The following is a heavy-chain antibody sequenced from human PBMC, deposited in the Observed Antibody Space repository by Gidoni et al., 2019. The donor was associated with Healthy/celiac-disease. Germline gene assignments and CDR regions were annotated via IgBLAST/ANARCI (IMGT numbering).Heavy chain of an antibody. CDR3: ARIRGLDYGMDV. CDR1: GFPLSTSGMR. J-gene: IGHJ6*02. V-gene: IGHV2-70*04. D-gene: IGHD3-16*01. CDR2: IDWDDDK. Sequence: QVTLKESGPALVKPTQTLTLTCTFSGFPLSTSGMRVSWIRQPPGKALEWLARIDWDDDKFYSTSLKTRLTISKDTSKIQVVLTMTNMDPVDTATYYCARIRGLDYGMDVWGQGTTVTVSS.